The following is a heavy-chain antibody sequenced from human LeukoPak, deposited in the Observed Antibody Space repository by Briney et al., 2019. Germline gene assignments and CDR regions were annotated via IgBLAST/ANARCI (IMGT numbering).Heavy chain of an antibody. CDR2: INSDGSNT. D-gene: IGHD6-19*01. CDR3: ARVRDISGHWGFLDY. J-gene: IGHJ4*02. Sequence: GGSLRLSCAASGFTFSSYWMHWVRKAPGKGLVWVSRINSDGSNTNYADSVKGRITISRDNAKNTLYLQMNSLRAEDTAVFYCARVRDISGHWGFLDYWGQGTLVTVSS. V-gene: IGHV3-74*01. CDR1: GFTFSSYW.